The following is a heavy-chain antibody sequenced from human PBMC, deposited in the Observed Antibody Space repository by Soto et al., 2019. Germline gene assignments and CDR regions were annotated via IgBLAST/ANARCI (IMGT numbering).Heavy chain of an antibody. CDR3: AREPYYYDSSGSGNTFDY. Sequence: ASVKVSCKASGYTFTSYAMNWVRQAPGQRLGWMGWINAGNGNTKYSQKLQGRVTMTTDTSTSTAYMELRSLRSDDTAVYYCAREPYYYDSSGSGNTFDYWGQGTLVTVSS. CDR1: GYTFTSYA. D-gene: IGHD3-22*01. V-gene: IGHV1-3*01. J-gene: IGHJ4*02. CDR2: INAGNGNT.